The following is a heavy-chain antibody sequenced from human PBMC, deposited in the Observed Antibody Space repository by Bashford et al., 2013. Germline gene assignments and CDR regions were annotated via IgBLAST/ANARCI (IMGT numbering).Heavy chain of an antibody. CDR3: VHRKVIASRSFYFDY. Sequence: SGPTLVKPTQTLTLTCTFSGFSLTTSGMCVTWIRQPPGKALEWLALIDWDDDEFYSTSLKTRLTISKDTSKNQVVLTLTNMDPVDTATYYCVHRKVIASRSFYFDYWGQGPWSPSPQ. CDR2: IDWDDDE. D-gene: IGHD2-21*01. CDR1: GFSLTTSGMC. J-gene: IGHJ4*02. V-gene: IGHV2-70*12.